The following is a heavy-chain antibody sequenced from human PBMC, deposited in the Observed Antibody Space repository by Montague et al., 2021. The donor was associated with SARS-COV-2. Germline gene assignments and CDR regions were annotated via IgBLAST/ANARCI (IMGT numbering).Heavy chain of an antibody. Sequence: SETLSLTCTVSGGSISSGSYYWGWIRQPPGKGLEWIESIYYSGSTYYNPSLKSRVTISVDTSKNQFSLKLSSVTAADTAVYYCARLHCSSTSCYYLFFAETSHFDFWGQGTLVTVSS. J-gene: IGHJ4*02. CDR2: IYYSGST. CDR3: ARLHCSSTSCYYLFFAETSHFDF. D-gene: IGHD2-2*01. CDR1: GGSISSGSYY. V-gene: IGHV4-39*01.